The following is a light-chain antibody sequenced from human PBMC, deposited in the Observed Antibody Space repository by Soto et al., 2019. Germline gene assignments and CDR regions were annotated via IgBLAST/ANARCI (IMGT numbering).Light chain of an antibody. CDR2: EVS. CDR3: SSYTTSNTWL. CDR1: TSDVGGFDS. Sequence: QSALTQPDSVCGSPGQSITISCTATTSDVGGFDSVSWYQQHPGTAPRVIIYEVSNRPSGVSYRFSGSKSANTASLTISGLQADDEADYYCSSYTTSNTWLFGGGTKLTVL. V-gene: IGLV2-14*01. J-gene: IGLJ3*02.